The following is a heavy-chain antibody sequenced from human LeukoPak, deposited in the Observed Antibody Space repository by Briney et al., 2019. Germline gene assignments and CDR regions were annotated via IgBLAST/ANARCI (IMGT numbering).Heavy chain of an antibody. V-gene: IGHV3-7*03. CDR1: GFPLSDAW. J-gene: IGHJ6*02. CDR3: ARGGGLDV. Sequence: PGGSLRLSCAVSGFPLSDAWVNWARQAPGKGLEWVASINHNGNVNYYVDSVKGRFTISRDNAKNSLYLQMSNLRAEDTAVYFCARGGGLDVWGQGATVTVSS. D-gene: IGHD3-16*01. CDR2: INHNGNVN.